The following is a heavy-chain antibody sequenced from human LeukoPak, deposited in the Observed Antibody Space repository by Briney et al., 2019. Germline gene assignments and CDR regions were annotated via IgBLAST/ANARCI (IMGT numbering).Heavy chain of an antibody. V-gene: IGHV1-18*01. J-gene: IGHJ4*02. CDR2: ISAYNGNT. D-gene: IGHD6-19*01. CDR1: GYTFTSYG. Sequence: ASVKVSCKASGYTFTSYGIGWVRQAPGQGLEWMGWISAYNGNTNYAQKLQGRVTMTTDTSTSTAYMELRSLRSGDTAVYYCARDGAVAGRGDYWGQGTLLTVSS. CDR3: ARDGAVAGRGDY.